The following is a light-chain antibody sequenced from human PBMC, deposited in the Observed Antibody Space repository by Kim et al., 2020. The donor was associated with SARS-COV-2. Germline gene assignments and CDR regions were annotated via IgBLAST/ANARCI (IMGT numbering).Light chain of an antibody. V-gene: IGKV3-15*01. CDR3: QQYNNWPET. CDR2: GAS. CDR1: QSVSNS. J-gene: IGKJ1*01. Sequence: VSPGERATLSCRASQSVSNSLAWYQQKPGQAPRLRIYGASTRATGIPVRFSGSGSRTEFTLTISSLQSEDFAVYYCQQYNNWPETFGQGTKVDIK.